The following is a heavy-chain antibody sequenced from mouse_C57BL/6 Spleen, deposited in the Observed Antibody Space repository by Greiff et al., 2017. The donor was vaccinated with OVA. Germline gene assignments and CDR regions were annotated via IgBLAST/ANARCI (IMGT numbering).Heavy chain of an antibody. Sequence: QVQLQQPGAELVMPGASVKLSCKASGYTFTSYWMHWVKQRPGQGLEWIGEIDPSDSYTNYNQKFKGKSTLTVDKSSSTAYMQLSSLTSEDSAVYYCARDYGSSYRYFDVWGTWTTVTVSS. CDR1: GYTFTSYW. CDR3: ARDYGSSYRYFDV. D-gene: IGHD1-1*01. J-gene: IGHJ1*03. CDR2: IDPSDSYT. V-gene: IGHV1-69*01.